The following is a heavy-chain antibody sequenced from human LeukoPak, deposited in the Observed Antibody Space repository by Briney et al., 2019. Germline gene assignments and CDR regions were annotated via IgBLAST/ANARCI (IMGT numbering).Heavy chain of an antibody. CDR2: ISAYNGNT. Sequence: ASAKVSCKASGYTFTSYGISWVRQAPGQGLEWMGWISAYNGNTNYAQKLQGRVTMTTDTSTSTAYMELRSLRSDDTAVYYCARDRSSGGIYYYYYMDVWGKGTTVTVSS. D-gene: IGHD1-14*01. CDR1: GYTFTSYG. V-gene: IGHV1-18*01. J-gene: IGHJ6*03. CDR3: ARDRSSGGIYYYYYMDV.